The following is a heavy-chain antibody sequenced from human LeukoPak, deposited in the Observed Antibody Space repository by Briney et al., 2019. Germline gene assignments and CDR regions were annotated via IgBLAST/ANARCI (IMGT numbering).Heavy chain of an antibody. Sequence: TGGSLRLSCAASRFTFSSYAMSWVRQAPGKGLEWVSAISGGGAGTYYADSVKGRFTISRDNSKNTLYLQMNSLRAEDTAVYYCARDPSTMIVVVTGYFDYWGQGTLVTVSS. D-gene: IGHD3-22*01. CDR3: ARDPSTMIVVVTGYFDY. J-gene: IGHJ4*02. CDR1: RFTFSSYA. V-gene: IGHV3-23*01. CDR2: ISGGGAGT.